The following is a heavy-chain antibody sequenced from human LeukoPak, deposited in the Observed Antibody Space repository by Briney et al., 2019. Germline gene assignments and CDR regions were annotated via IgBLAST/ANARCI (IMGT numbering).Heavy chain of an antibody. CDR1: GGSFSGYY. D-gene: IGHD5-12*01. CDR3: ARGLYSGYLY. Sequence: SETLSLTCAVYGGSFSGYYWSWIRQPPGKGLEWIGEINHSGSTNYNPSLKSRVTISVDTSKNQFSLKLSSVTAADTAVYYCARGLYSGYLYWGQGTLVTVSS. J-gene: IGHJ4*02. V-gene: IGHV4-34*01. CDR2: INHSGST.